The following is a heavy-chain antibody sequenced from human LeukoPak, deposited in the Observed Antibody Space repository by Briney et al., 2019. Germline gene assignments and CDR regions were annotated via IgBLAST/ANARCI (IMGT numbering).Heavy chain of an antibody. CDR2: TRNKANSYTT. D-gene: IGHD2-8*01. V-gene: IGHV3-72*01. CDR1: GFTLSDQY. Sequence: PGGSLRLSCAASGFTLSDQYMDWVRHAPGKGLEWVGRTRNKANSYTTEYAASVRGRFSISRDDSKNSLYLQMNSLKTEDTAVYYCVRRTYAAFDIWGQGTMVTVFS. J-gene: IGHJ3*02. CDR3: VRRTYAAFDI.